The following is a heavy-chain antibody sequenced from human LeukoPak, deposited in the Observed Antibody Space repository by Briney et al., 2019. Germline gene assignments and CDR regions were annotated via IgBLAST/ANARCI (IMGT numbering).Heavy chain of an antibody. CDR3: ARHERVPNWFDP. Sequence: SETLSLTCAVYGGSFSGYYWSWIRQPPGKGLEWIGEINHSGSTNYNPSLKSRVTISVDTSKNQFSLRLSSLTAADTAVYYCARHERVPNWFDPWGQGTLVTVSP. CDR2: INHSGST. V-gene: IGHV4-34*01. J-gene: IGHJ5*02. CDR1: GGSFSGYY.